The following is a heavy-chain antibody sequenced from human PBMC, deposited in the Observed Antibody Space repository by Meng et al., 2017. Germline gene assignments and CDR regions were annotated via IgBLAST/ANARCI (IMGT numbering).Heavy chain of an antibody. J-gene: IGHJ4*02. CDR2: INHSGST. CDR1: GGYFSDYY. Sequence: WGGGLLKASETLSLTCVVSGGYFSDYYWSWRRQPPGKGLEWIGEINHSGSTNYNPSLESRATISVDTSQNNFSLKLSSVTAEDSAVYYCARGPTTMAHDFDYWGQGTLVTVSS. V-gene: IGHV4-34*01. CDR3: ARGPTTMAHDFDY. D-gene: IGHD4-11*01.